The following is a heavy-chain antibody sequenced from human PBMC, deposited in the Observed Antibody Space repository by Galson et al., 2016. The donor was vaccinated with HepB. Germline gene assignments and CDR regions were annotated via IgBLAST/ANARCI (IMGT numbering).Heavy chain of an antibody. CDR2: ITVVNGNT. Sequence: SVKASCKASGNTFTASAIHWVRQAPGQRLEWMGWITVVNGNTKYSQKFQDRVTFTSDTSASTAYMDLGSLTSEDTAVYYCARIGGGSSGFDYWGQGSLVTVSS. CDR3: ARIGGGSSGFDY. J-gene: IGHJ4*02. V-gene: IGHV1-3*01. D-gene: IGHD2-15*01. CDR1: GNTFTASA.